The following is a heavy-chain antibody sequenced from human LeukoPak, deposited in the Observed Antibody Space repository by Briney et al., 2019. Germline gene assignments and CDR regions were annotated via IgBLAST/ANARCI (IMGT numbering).Heavy chain of an antibody. CDR2: INHSGST. V-gene: IGHV4-34*01. CDR3: ARGRWFDP. CDR1: GGSFSGYY. J-gene: IGHJ5*02. Sequence: PSETLSLTCAVYGGSFSGYYWSWIRQPPGKGLEWIGEINHSGSTNYNPSLKSRVTISVDTSKNQFSLKLSSVTAADTAVYYCARGRWFDPWRQGTLVTVPT.